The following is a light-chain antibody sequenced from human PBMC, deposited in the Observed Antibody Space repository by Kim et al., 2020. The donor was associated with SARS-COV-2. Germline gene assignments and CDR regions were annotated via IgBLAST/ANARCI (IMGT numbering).Light chain of an antibody. Sequence: SPGERATLSCGASQTIASNFLAWFQQKPGLAPRLLIYGASSRAAGIPDRFSGSGSGTDFSLTISRLEPEDFGVYYCQHYAGSSWTFGQGTKVDIK. V-gene: IGKV3D-20*01. CDR3: QHYAGSSWT. J-gene: IGKJ1*01. CDR2: GAS. CDR1: QTIASNF.